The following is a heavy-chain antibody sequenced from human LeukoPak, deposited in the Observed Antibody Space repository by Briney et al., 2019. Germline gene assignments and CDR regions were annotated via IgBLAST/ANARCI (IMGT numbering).Heavy chain of an antibody. D-gene: IGHD2/OR15-2a*01. CDR2: IYYSGST. CDR1: GGSISSYY. J-gene: IGHJ5*02. Sequence: PSETLFLTCTVSGGSISSYYWSWIRQPPGKGLEWIGYIYYSGSTNYNPSLKSRVTISVDTSKNQFSLKLSSVTAADTAVYYCARVSVRESWGNWFDPWGQGTLVTVSS. V-gene: IGHV4-59*01. CDR3: ARVSVRESWGNWFDP.